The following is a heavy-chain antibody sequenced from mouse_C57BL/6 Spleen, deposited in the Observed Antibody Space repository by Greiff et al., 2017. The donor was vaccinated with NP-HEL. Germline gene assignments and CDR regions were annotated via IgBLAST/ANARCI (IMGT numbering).Heavy chain of an antibody. Sequence: VQLQQSGAELVKPGASVKISCKASGYAFSSYWMNWVKQRPGKGLEWIGQIYPGDGDTNYNGKFKGKATLTADKSSSTASMQLSSLTSEDSAVYFCARPGRGYWYFDVWGTGTTVTVSS. J-gene: IGHJ1*03. CDR1: GYAFSSYW. V-gene: IGHV1-80*01. CDR3: ARPGRGYWYFDV. CDR2: IYPGDGDT.